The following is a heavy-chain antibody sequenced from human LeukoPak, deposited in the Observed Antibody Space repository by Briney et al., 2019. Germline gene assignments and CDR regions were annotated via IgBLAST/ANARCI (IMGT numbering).Heavy chain of an antibody. CDR1: GGSFSGYC. V-gene: IGHV4-34*01. Sequence: SETLSLTCAVYGGSFSGYCWSWIRQPPGKGLEWIGQISRRGNTNYNPSLKSRVTISVDTSKNQFSLKLNSVTAADTAMYYCARSFSPNYYDLLDYWGQGTLVTVSS. D-gene: IGHD3-22*01. J-gene: IGHJ4*02. CDR2: ISRRGNT. CDR3: ARSFSPNYYDLLDY.